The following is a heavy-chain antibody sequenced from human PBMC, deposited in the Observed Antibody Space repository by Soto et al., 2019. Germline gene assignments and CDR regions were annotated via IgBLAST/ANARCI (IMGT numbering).Heavy chain of an antibody. Sequence: QVLLVQSGADVKKPGASVKVSCKTSGYTFTEFDINWVRQAPGQGLEWLGWMTTNTGNTGYAQKFQGRVTMTRDTSISTAYRELRRLRAEDTAVYYCARVVRFFGGHAGYWGQGTLVTVSS. D-gene: IGHD3-3*01. CDR1: GYTFTEFD. CDR2: MTTNTGNT. V-gene: IGHV1-8*01. CDR3: ARVVRFFGGHAGY. J-gene: IGHJ4*02.